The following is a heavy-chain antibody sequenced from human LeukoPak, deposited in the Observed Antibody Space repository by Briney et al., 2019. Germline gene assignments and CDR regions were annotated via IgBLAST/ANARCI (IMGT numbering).Heavy chain of an antibody. D-gene: IGHD6-13*01. CDR2: IYYSGST. Sequence: SPSETLSLTCTVSGGSISSSSYYWGWIRQPPGKGLEWIGSIYYSGSTYYNPSLKSRVTISVDTSKNQFSLKLSSVTAADTAVYYCARVVGSSWPLDFGAFDIWGQGTMVAVSS. V-gene: IGHV4-39*07. CDR1: GGSISSSSYY. CDR3: ARVVGSSWPLDFGAFDI. J-gene: IGHJ3*02.